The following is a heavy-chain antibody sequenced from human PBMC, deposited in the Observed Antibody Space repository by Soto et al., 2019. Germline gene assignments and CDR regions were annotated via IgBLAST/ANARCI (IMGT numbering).Heavy chain of an antibody. J-gene: IGHJ3*02. D-gene: IGHD2-2*01. CDR3: ASAFGSTAAFHM. Sequence: EVQLVESGGGLVQPGRSLRLSCAASGFTFDTYVIHWVRQAPGKGLEWVSRIRWHSGDTDYADSVKGRFTISRDNAKNSLYLQMNSLRSEDTAMYYCASAFGSTAAFHMWGQGTMVTVSS. CDR1: GFTFDTYV. V-gene: IGHV3-9*01. CDR2: IRWHSGDT.